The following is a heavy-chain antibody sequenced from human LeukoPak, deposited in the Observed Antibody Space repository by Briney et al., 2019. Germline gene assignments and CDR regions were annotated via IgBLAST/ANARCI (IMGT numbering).Heavy chain of an antibody. Sequence: SETLSLTCAVSGGSISSSSYYWGWIRQPPGKGLEWIGSIYYSGSTYYNPSLKSRVTISVDTSKNQFSLKLSSVTAADTAVYYCARGQRGSSGWHQDAFDIWGQGTMVTVSS. D-gene: IGHD6-19*01. CDR1: GGSISSSSYY. V-gene: IGHV4-39*01. CDR3: ARGQRGSSGWHQDAFDI. CDR2: IYYSGST. J-gene: IGHJ3*02.